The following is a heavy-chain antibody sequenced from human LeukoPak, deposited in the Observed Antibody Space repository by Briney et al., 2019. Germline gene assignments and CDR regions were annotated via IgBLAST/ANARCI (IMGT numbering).Heavy chain of an antibody. J-gene: IGHJ3*02. CDR1: GRSISSYY. Sequence: SETLSLTCTVSGRSISSYYGSWIRQPAGKGREWIGRIYTSGSTNYNPSLKSRVTMSVDTSKNQFSLKLSSVPAADTAVYYCARGTRARFAFDIWGQGTMVTVSS. V-gene: IGHV4-4*07. CDR2: IYTSGST. CDR3: ARGTRARFAFDI. D-gene: IGHD3-3*01.